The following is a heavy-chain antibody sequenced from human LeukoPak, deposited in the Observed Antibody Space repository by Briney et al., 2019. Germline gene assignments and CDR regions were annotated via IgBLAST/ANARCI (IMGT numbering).Heavy chain of an antibody. CDR3: AREGPYYYDMDV. J-gene: IGHJ6*03. CDR2: IHYSGST. Sequence: KASQTLSLTCTVSGDSICSGGYYWSWIRQHPGMGLEWIGYIHYSGSTNYNPSLQSRLTISVDTSNNQFSLKLSSVTAADTAVYYCAREGPYYYDMDVWGKGTTVTVSS. V-gene: IGHV4-31*03. CDR1: GDSICSGGYY.